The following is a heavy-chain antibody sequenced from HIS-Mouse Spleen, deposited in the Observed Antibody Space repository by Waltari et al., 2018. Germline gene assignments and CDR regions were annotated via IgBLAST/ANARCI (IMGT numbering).Heavy chain of an antibody. CDR1: GGSISSSSYY. J-gene: IGHJ2*01. D-gene: IGHD6-13*01. CDR2: IYYSGST. CDR3: AREIPYSSSWYDWYFDL. Sequence: QLQLQESGPGLVKPSATLSLTCHVSGGSISSSSYYLGWIRQPPGKGLEWIGSIYYSGSTYYNPSLKSRVTISVDTSKNQFSLKLSSVTAADTAVYYCAREIPYSSSWYDWYFDLWGRGTLVTVSS. V-gene: IGHV4-39*07.